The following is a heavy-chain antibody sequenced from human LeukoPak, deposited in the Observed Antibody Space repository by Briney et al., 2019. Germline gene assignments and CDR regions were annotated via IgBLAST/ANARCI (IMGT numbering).Heavy chain of an antibody. CDR2: ISSSGSTI. V-gene: IGHV3-48*04. Sequence: PGGSLRLSCAASGFTFSSYGMNWVRQAPGKGLEWVSYISSSGSTIYYADSVKGRFTISRDNAKNSLYLQMNSLRAEDTAVYYCASQGWELNTRYDAFDIWGQGTMVTVSS. J-gene: IGHJ3*02. D-gene: IGHD1-26*01. CDR1: GFTFSSYG. CDR3: ASQGWELNTRYDAFDI.